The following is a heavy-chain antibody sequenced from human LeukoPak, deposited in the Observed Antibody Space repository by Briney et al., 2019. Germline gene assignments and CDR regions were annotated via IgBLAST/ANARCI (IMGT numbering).Heavy chain of an antibody. J-gene: IGHJ6*03. Sequence: ASVKVSCKASGYTFTGYYMHWVRQAPGQGLEWMGWINPNSGGTNYAQKFQGRVTMTRDTSISTAYMELSSLRSEDTAVYYCARGLRGGGRPIVVVITNYYYYMDVWGKGTTVTISS. D-gene: IGHD3-22*01. CDR2: INPNSGGT. CDR3: ARGLRGGGRPIVVVITNYYYYMDV. CDR1: GYTFTGYY. V-gene: IGHV1-2*02.